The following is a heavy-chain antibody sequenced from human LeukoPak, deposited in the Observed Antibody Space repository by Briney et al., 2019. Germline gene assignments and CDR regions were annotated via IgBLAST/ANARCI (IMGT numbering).Heavy chain of an antibody. CDR2: IHTSGST. CDR3: ARDRYYYDSSGYYQLDY. D-gene: IGHD3-22*01. J-gene: IGHJ4*02. Sequence: SETLSLTCTVSGYSISSGYYWGWIRQPAGKGLEWIGRIHTSGSTNYNPSLKSRVTMSVDTSKNQLSLKLSSVTAADTAVYYCARDRYYYDSSGYYQLDYWGQGTLVTVSS. CDR1: GYSISSGYY. V-gene: IGHV4-38-2*02.